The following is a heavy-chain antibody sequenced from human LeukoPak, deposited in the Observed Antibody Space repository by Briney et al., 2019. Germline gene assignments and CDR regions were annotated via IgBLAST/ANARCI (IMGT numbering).Heavy chain of an antibody. Sequence: PSETLSLTCTVSGGSISSGGYYWSWIRQHPGKGLEWIGYIYYSGSTYYNPSLKSRVTISVDTSKNQFSLKLSSVTAADTAVYYCARNSRIGAFDIWGQGTMATVSS. CDR2: IYYSGST. D-gene: IGHD2-15*01. CDR3: ARNSRIGAFDI. V-gene: IGHV4-31*03. CDR1: GGSISSGGYY. J-gene: IGHJ3*02.